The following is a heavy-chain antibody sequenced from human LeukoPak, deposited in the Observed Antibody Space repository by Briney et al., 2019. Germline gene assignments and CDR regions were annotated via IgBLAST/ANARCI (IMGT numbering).Heavy chain of an antibody. J-gene: IGHJ3*02. D-gene: IGHD1-14*01. V-gene: IGHV4-39*01. CDR2: AYYSGST. CDR3: ARGGNRDAFDI. Sequence: KPSETLSLTCTVSGGSISSSSYYWGWIRQPPGKGLEWIGSAYYSGSTYHNPSLKSRVTISVDTSKNQFSLKLSSVTAADTAVYYCARGGNRDAFDIWGQGTMVTVSS. CDR1: GGSISSSSYY.